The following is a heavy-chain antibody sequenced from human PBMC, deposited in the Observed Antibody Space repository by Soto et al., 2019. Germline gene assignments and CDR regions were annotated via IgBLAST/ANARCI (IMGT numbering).Heavy chain of an antibody. V-gene: IGHV1-3*01. CDR3: ARIHCSGGSCSTEKYYFDY. J-gene: IGHJ4*02. CDR2: INAGNGNT. Sequence: ASVKVSCKASGYTFTSYAMHWVRQAPGQRLEWMGWINAGNGNTKYSQKFQGRVTITRDTSASTAYMELSSLRSEDTAVYYCARIHCSGGSCSTEKYYFDYWGQGTLVTVSS. D-gene: IGHD2-15*01. CDR1: GYTFTSYA.